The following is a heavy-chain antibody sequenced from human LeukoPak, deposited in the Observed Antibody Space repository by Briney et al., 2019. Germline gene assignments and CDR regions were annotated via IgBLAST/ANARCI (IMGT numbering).Heavy chain of an antibody. CDR1: GFTFSSYA. V-gene: IGHV3-30*01. D-gene: IGHD6-13*01. CDR2: ISYDGSNK. J-gene: IGHJ4*02. Sequence: GGSLRLSCAASGFTFSSYAMHWVRQAPGKGLEGVAVISYDGSNKYYADSVKGRFTISRDNSKNTLYLQMNSLRAEDTAVYYCARARYSSSWTLDYWGQGTLVTVSS. CDR3: ARARYSSSWTLDY.